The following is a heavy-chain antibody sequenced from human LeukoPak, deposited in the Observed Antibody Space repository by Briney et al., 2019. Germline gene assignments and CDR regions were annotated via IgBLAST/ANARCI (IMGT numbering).Heavy chain of an antibody. CDR3: ARLKWELLHFGYCDY. Sequence: SETLSLTCAVYGGSFSGYYWSWIRQPPGKGLEWIGEINHSGSTNYNPSLKSRVTISVDTSKNQFSLKLSSVTAADTAVYYCARLKWELLHFGYCDYWGQGTLVTVSS. D-gene: IGHD1-26*01. CDR2: INHSGST. J-gene: IGHJ4*02. CDR1: GGSFSGYY. V-gene: IGHV4-34*01.